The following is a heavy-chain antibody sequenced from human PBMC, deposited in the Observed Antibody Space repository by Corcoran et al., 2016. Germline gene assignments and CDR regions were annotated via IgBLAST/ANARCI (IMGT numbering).Heavy chain of an antibody. D-gene: IGHD3-16*01. Sequence: QVQLVQSGAEVKKTGDSVKVSCKASGYTFTSYAMHWVRQAPGQRLEWMGWINAGNGNTKYSQKFQGRVTITSDTSASTADMELSSLRSEVTAVYYCARWYSGGGMTPGSFDYWGQGTLVTVSS. V-gene: IGHV1-3*01. CDR1: GYTFTSYA. J-gene: IGHJ4*02. CDR3: ARWYSGGGMTPGSFDY. CDR2: INAGNGNT.